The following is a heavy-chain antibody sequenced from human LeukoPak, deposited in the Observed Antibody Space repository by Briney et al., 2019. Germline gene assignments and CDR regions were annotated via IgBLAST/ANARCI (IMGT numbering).Heavy chain of an antibody. CDR1: GYTLTGNF. CDR3: ARVPHRGKLIYYFDY. CDR2: INTNSGGT. V-gene: IGHV1-2*06. D-gene: IGHD1-26*01. Sequence: GASVKVSCKASGYTLTGNFMHWVRQAPGQGLEWMGRINTNSGGTDYAQKFKGRVTMTRDTSISTVYMELSRLRSDDTAVYYCARVPHRGKLIYYFDYWGQGTLVTVSS. J-gene: IGHJ4*02.